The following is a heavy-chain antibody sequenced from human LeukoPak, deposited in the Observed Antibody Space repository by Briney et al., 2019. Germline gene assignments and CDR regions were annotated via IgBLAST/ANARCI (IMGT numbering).Heavy chain of an antibody. CDR1: GFPFSSYW. V-gene: IGHV3-7*01. CDR2: IKQDGSEK. D-gene: IGHD6-13*01. CDR3: ARDSTIISSSWLIWFDP. J-gene: IGHJ5*02. Sequence: GGSLRLSCAASGFPFSSYWMSWVRQAPGKGLEWVANIKQDGSEKYYVDSVKGRFTISRDNAKNSLYLQMNSLRAEDTAVYYCARDSTIISSSWLIWFDPWGQGTLVTVSS.